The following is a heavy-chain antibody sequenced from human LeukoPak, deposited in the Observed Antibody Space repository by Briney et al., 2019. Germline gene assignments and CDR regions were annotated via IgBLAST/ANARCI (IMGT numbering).Heavy chain of an antibody. Sequence: ASVKVSCKASGYTFTSYYMHWVRQAPGQGLEWMGIINPSGGSTSYAQKFQGRVTMTRDTSTNTAYMELSRLRSDDTAVFYCAKDLIMITFGGVIANWGQGTLVTVSS. J-gene: IGHJ4*02. CDR3: AKDLIMITFGGVIAN. D-gene: IGHD3-16*02. CDR2: INPSGGST. CDR1: GYTFTSYY. V-gene: IGHV1-46*01.